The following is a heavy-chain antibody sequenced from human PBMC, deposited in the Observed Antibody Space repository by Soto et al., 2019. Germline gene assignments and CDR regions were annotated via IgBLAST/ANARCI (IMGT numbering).Heavy chain of an antibody. CDR2: ISAYNGNT. CDR1: GYTFTSYG. CDR3: ATRLSTYYYGSGSLDLVY. Sequence: VKVSCKASGYTFTSYGISWVRQAPGQGLEWMGWISAYNGNTNYAQKLQGRVTMTTDTSTSTAYMELRSLRSDDTAVYYCATRLSTYYYGSGSLDLVYWGQGTLVTVSS. D-gene: IGHD3-10*01. J-gene: IGHJ4*02. V-gene: IGHV1-18*01.